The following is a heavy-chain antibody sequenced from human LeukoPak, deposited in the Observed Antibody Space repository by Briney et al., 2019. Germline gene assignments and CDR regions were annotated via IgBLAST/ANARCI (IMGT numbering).Heavy chain of an antibody. D-gene: IGHD2-15*01. J-gene: IGHJ4*02. Sequence: PGESLRLSCAASGFTFSSYSMNWVRQAPGKGLEWLSYISQSSNSIYGADSVRGRFTISRDNAENSLYLQMNSLRDEDTAVYYCVRDHQWSFDFWGQGTLVTVSS. V-gene: IGHV3-48*02. CDR3: VRDHQWSFDF. CDR2: ISQSSNSI. CDR1: GFTFSSYS.